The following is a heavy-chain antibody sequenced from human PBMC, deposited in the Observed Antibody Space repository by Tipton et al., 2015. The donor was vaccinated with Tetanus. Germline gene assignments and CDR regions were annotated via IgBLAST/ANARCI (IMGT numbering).Heavy chain of an antibody. CDR2: ISSSGSFI. CDR3: VEGIVVVCGCEAFDM. CDR1: GFTFSTYG. D-gene: IGHD2-21*01. V-gene: IGHV3-48*01. J-gene: IGHJ3*02. Sequence: SLRLSCADSGFTFSTYGMNWAREAPGKGLEWVSYISSSGSFIKYADSVKGLFTSSRDNAKNSLYLQMNSLRAEDTAVYYSVEGIVVVCGCEAFDMWGQGTMVTVSS.